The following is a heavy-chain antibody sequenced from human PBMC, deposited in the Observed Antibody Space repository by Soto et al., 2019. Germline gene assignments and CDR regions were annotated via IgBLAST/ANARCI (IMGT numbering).Heavy chain of an antibody. CDR1: GYSFTSYW. CDR3: GRRQWLYGMDV. CDR2: IDPSDSYT. D-gene: IGHD3-22*01. J-gene: IGHJ6*02. V-gene: IGHV5-10-1*01. Sequence: LGESLKISCKGSGYSFTSYWISWVRQMPGKGLEWMGRIDPSDSYTNYSPSFQGHATISADKSISTAYLQWSSLKASDTAIDYLGRRQWLYGMDVWGQGTPVTVSS.